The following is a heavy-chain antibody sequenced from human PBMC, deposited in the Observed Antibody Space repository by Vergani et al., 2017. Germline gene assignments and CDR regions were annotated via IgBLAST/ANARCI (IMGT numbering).Heavy chain of an antibody. V-gene: IGHV1-2*02. CDR1: GYTFTGYY. CDR3: ARDPTIAAADWFDP. Sequence: QVQLVQSGAEVRKPGASVKVSCKASGYTFTGYYMHWVRQAPGQGLEWMGWINPNSGGTNYAQKFQGRVTMTRDTSISTAYMELSRLRSDDTAVYYCARDPTIAAADWFDPWGQGSLVTVSS. D-gene: IGHD6-13*01. J-gene: IGHJ5*02. CDR2: INPNSGGT.